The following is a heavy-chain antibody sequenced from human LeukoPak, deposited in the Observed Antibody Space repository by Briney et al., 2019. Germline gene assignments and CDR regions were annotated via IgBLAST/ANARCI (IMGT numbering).Heavy chain of an antibody. V-gene: IGHV3-30-3*01. CDR1: GFTFSSYA. J-gene: IGHJ4*02. Sequence: LPGESLRLSCAASGFTFSSYAMHWVRQAPGKGLEWVAVISYDGSNKYYADSVKGRFTISRDNSKNTLYLQMSSLRAEDTAVYYCARDPRKYCSSTSCYTFDYWGQGTLVTVSS. CDR2: ISYDGSNK. CDR3: ARDPRKYCSSTSCYTFDY. D-gene: IGHD2-2*02.